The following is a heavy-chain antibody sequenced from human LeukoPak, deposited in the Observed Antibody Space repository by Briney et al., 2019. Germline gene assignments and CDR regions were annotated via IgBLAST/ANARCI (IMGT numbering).Heavy chain of an antibody. CDR2: ITGSGGST. D-gene: IGHD1-1*01. Sequence: GGSLRLSCVASGFTFSSSWMTWVRQAPGKGLEWVSAITGSGGSTYYADSVKGRFTISRDNSKNTLYLQINSLRVEDTAVYYCARDQLGAVLYFDYWGQGALVTVSS. V-gene: IGHV3-23*01. CDR1: GFTFSSSW. J-gene: IGHJ4*02. CDR3: ARDQLGAVLYFDY.